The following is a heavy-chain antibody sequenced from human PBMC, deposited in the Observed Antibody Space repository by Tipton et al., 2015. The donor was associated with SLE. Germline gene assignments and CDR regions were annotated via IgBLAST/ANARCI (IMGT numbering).Heavy chain of an antibody. CDR3: VREAAAGRWFDY. Sequence: GSLRLSCAASGFTFSEYYMNWIRQAPGKGLEWVSYISPSSGYTNYADSVGGRFTVSRDNAKSSLLLQMDSLSAEDTAVYYCVREAAAGRWFDYWGQGALVTVSS. D-gene: IGHD6-13*01. CDR1: GFTFSEYY. V-gene: IGHV3-11*05. CDR2: ISPSSGYT. J-gene: IGHJ4*02.